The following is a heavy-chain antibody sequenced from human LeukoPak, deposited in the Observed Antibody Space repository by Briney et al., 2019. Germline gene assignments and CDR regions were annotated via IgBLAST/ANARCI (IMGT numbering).Heavy chain of an antibody. D-gene: IGHD2-21*02. Sequence: SETLSLTCTVSGGSISSYYWSWIRQPPGKGLEWSGYIYYSGSTNYNPYLKSRVTISVDTSKNQFSLKLSSVTAADTAVYYCARAPRQVVVTAIPLGAFDIWGQGTMVTVSS. CDR1: GGSISSYY. V-gene: IGHV4-59*01. J-gene: IGHJ3*02. CDR2: IYYSGST. CDR3: ARAPRQVVVTAIPLGAFDI.